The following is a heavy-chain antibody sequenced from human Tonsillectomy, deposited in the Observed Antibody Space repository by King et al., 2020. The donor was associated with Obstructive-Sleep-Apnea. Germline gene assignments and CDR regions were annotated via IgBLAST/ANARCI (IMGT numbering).Heavy chain of an antibody. J-gene: IGHJ4*02. CDR3: ARADSSSCYSSDY. V-gene: IGHV4-59*01. Sequence: QLQESGPGLVKPSETLSLTCTVSGGSISSYYWTWIRQPPGKGLEWIGYIYYSGSTNYNPSLKSRVTISVDTSKHQFSLKLSSVTAADTAVYYCARADSSSCYSSDYWGQGALVTVSS. D-gene: IGHD6-13*01. CDR1: GGSISSYY. CDR2: IYYSGST.